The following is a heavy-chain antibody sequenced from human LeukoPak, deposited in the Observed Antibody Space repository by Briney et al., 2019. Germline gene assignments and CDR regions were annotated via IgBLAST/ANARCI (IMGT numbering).Heavy chain of an antibody. CDR2: ISGSGSTV. CDR3: ARVVGATQLDY. V-gene: IGHV3-11*01. Sequence: GGSLRLSCAASGFTFSDYYMSWIRQAPGKGLEWVSYISGSGSTVYYAASVRGRFTISRDNAKNSLFLQMNSLRAEDTAVYFCARVVGATQLDYWGQGILVTVSS. CDR1: GFTFSDYY. J-gene: IGHJ4*02. D-gene: IGHD1-26*01.